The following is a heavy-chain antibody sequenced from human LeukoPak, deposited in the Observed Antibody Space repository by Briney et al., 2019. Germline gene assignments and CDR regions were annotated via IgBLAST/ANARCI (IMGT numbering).Heavy chain of an antibody. V-gene: IGHV1-18*01. D-gene: IGHD3-22*01. CDR2: ISGYNANT. J-gene: IGHJ3*02. CDR1: GYAFSSCG. CDR3: ARDVHSSGYYLRAFDI. Sequence: ASVKVSCKTFGYAFSSCGINWVRQAPGQGLEWMGWISGYNANTNYAQKFQGRVTMTTDTSTNTAYMDLRSLRSDDTAVYYCARDVHSSGYYLRAFDIWGQGTMVTVSS.